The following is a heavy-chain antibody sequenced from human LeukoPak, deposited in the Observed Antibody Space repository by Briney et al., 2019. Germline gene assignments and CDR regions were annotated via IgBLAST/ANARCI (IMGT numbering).Heavy chain of an antibody. CDR1: GGSISSSSYY. J-gene: IGHJ3*02. CDR3: ARDQWLSLGDAFDI. V-gene: IGHV4-61*01. D-gene: IGHD3-22*01. Sequence: SETLSLTCTVSGGSISSSSYYWSWIRQPPGKGLEWIGYIYYSGSTNYNPSLKSRVTISVDTSKNQFSLKLSSVTAADTAVYYCARDQWLSLGDAFDIWGQGTMVTVSS. CDR2: IYYSGST.